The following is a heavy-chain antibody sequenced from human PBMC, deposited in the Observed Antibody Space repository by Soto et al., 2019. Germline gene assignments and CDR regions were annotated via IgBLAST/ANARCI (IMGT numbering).Heavy chain of an antibody. CDR3: ARNFDS. Sequence: SETLSLTCAVYGGSLGSNYWSWIRQPPGKGLEWIGDINHSGKVNYNPSLKSRVTISVDASKNQFSLNVNSVTAADTAVYYCARNFDSWGQGTLVTVSS. J-gene: IGHJ4*02. CDR2: INHSGKV. V-gene: IGHV4-34*01. CDR1: GGSLGSNY.